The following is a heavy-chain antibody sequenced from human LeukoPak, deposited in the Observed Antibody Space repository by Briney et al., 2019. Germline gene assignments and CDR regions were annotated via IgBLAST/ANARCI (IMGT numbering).Heavy chain of an antibody. Sequence: PGGSLRLSCAASGFTFSDYYMSWIRQAPGKGLEWVSYISSSGSTIYYADSVKGRFTISRDNAKNSLYLQMNSLRAEDTAVYYCARWLQSEIPRVIDYWGQGTLVTVSS. CDR1: GFTFSDYY. V-gene: IGHV3-11*01. D-gene: IGHD5-24*01. J-gene: IGHJ4*02. CDR3: ARWLQSEIPRVIDY. CDR2: ISSSGSTI.